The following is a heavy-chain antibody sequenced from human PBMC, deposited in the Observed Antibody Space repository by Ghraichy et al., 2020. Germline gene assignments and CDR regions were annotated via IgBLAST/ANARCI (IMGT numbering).Heavy chain of an antibody. Sequence: ASVKVSCKASGYTFTSYYMHWVRQAPGQGLEWMGIINPSGGSTSYAQKFQGRVTMTRDTSTSTVYMELSSLRSEDTAVYYCARDRVTRQLWYPFDFWGQGTLVTVSS. CDR1: GYTFTSYY. J-gene: IGHJ4*02. V-gene: IGHV1-46*03. CDR2: INPSGGST. D-gene: IGHD5-18*01. CDR3: ARDRVTRQLWYPFDF.